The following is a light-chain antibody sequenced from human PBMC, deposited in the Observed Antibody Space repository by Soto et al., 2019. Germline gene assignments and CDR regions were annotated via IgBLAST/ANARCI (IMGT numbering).Light chain of an antibody. CDR1: SSNIGSNY. V-gene: IGLV1-47*02. Sequence: QAVVTQPPSASGTPGQRVTISCSGSSSNIGSNYVYWYQQLPGTAPKLLIYSNNQRPSGVPDRFSGSKSGTSASLAISGLRSEDEADYYCAAWDDNLSGRSWVFGGGTKLTVL. J-gene: IGLJ3*02. CDR2: SNN. CDR3: AAWDDNLSGRSWV.